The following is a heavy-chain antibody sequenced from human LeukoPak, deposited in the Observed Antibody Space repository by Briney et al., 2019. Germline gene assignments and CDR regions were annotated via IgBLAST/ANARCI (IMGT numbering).Heavy chain of an antibody. CDR3: ARAFRLYGMDV. J-gene: IGHJ6*04. D-gene: IGHD2/OR15-2a*01. V-gene: IGHV3-11*06. CDR2: ISSSSSYT. CDR1: GFTFSDYY. Sequence: GGSLRLSCAASGFTFSDYYMSWIRQAPGKGLEWVSYISSSSSYTNYADSVKGRFTISRDNAKNSLYLRMNSLRAEDTAVYYCARAFRLYGMDVWGKGTTVTVSS.